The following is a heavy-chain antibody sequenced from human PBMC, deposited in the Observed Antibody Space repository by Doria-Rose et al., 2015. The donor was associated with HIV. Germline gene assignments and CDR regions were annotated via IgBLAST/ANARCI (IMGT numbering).Heavy chain of an antibody. J-gene: IGHJ4*02. D-gene: IGHD6-13*01. V-gene: IGHV2-26*01. CDR1: GVSLSSPGMG. Sequence: QESGPVLVKPTETLTLTCTVSGVSLSSPGMGVSWIRQPPGKALEWLANIFSDDERSNKTSLKSRLTISRDTSKGQVVLTMTDMDPVDTATYYCARIKSSRWYHKYYFDFWGQGTLVIVSA. CDR2: IFSDDER. CDR3: ARIKSSRWYHKYYFDF.